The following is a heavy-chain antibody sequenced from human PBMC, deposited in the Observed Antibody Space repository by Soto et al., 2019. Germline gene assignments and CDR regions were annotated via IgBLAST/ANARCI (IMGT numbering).Heavy chain of an antibody. Sequence: SETLSLTCTVSGGSISSYYWSWIRQPPGKGLEWIGYIYYSGSTNYNPYLKSRVPIPVDTSKNQFSLKLSSVTAADTAVYYCARLNYDYIWGSYRYCYFDYWGQGTLVTVSS. V-gene: IGHV4-59*08. D-gene: IGHD3-16*02. CDR2: IYYSGST. J-gene: IGHJ4*02. CDR1: GGSISSYY. CDR3: ARLNYDYIWGSYRYCYFDY.